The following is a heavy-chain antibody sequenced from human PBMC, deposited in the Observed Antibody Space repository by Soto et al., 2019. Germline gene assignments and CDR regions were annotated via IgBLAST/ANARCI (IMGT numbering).Heavy chain of an antibody. V-gene: IGHV3-11*06. CDR1: GFTFSDYY. D-gene: IGHD3-10*01. Sequence: GGSLRLSCAASGFTFSDYYMSWIRQAPGKGLEWVSYISSSSSYTNYADSVKGRFTISRDNAKNSLYLQMNSLRAEDTAVYYCAREKGGRYYRGYYYYYYGMDVWGQGTTVTVYS. J-gene: IGHJ6*02. CDR3: AREKGGRYYRGYYYYYYGMDV. CDR2: ISSSSSYT.